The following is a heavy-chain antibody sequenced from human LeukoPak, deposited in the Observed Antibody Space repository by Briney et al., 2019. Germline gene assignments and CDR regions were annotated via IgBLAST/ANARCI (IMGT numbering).Heavy chain of an antibody. CDR3: AREDHYGSGSLDY. CDR2: IFHRGGT. Sequence: SGTLSLTCAVSGASISSNDWWTWVRQPPGKGLEWIGEIFHRGGTNYNPSLKSRVTISVDKSKNEFSLKLTSVTAADTAVYYCAREDHYGSGSLDYWGRGTLVTVSS. D-gene: IGHD3-10*01. J-gene: IGHJ4*02. V-gene: IGHV4-4*02. CDR1: GASISSNDW.